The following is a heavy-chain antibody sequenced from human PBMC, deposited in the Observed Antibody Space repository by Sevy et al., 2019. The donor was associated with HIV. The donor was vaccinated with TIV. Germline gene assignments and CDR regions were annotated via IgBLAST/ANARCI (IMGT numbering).Heavy chain of an antibody. V-gene: IGHV3-30*04. J-gene: IGHJ4*02. CDR1: GFTFNTYP. CDR2: VSDDGSTK. D-gene: IGHD3-22*01. CDR3: ARPGITSGYLYYFDY. Sequence: GGSLRLSCVVSGFTFNTYPLHWVRQAPGKGLEWVAVVSDDGSTKYYADSVKGRFTISRDNSKNTLYLQMNSLRADDTARYYCARPGITSGYLYYFDYWGQGTLVTVSS.